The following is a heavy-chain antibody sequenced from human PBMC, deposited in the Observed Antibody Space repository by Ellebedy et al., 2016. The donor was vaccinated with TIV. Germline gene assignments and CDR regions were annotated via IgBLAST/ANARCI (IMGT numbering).Heavy chain of an antibody. CDR3: ARMPIQSNSFGWFDP. CDR1: GGSVSSGDYC. J-gene: IGHJ5*02. CDR2: TSNSGLT. D-gene: IGHD6-6*01. V-gene: IGHV4-61*08. Sequence: MPSETLSLTCTVSGGSVSSGDYCWGWIRQAPGKALVWIAYTSNSGLTNYNPSLKTRVTISLDTSKDQFSLDLSSVTAADTALYFCARMPIQSNSFGWFDPWGQGALVTVSS.